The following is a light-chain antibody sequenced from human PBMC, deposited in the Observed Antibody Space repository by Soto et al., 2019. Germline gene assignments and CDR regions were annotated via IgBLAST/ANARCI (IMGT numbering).Light chain of an antibody. V-gene: IGKV2D-30*01. CDR3: MQGTHWPPGLT. CDR1: QSLVDSHGNTY. J-gene: IGKJ4*01. Sequence: DVVMTQSPPSLPVTLGQPASISCRSSQSLVDSHGNTYLNWFQQRPGQSPRRQIYEASNWDSGVPDRFSGSGSGSDITLKISRVEAEDVGVHSCMQGTHWPPGLTFGGGTKVEIK. CDR2: EAS.